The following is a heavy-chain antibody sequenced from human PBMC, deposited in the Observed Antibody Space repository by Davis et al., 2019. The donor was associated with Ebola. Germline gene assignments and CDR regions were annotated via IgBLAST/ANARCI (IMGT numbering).Heavy chain of an antibody. CDR3: TRSRDGYNHGFS. Sequence: GESLKISCTTSGTMFSNYGMHWVRQARGKGLEWVSVIWRDGGLAYNANFVKGRFTISRDNSKNTVYLQMNGLRVDDTAVYYCTRSRDGYNHGFSWGQGTLVTVSS. D-gene: IGHD5-24*01. CDR2: IWRDGGLA. V-gene: IGHV3-33*01. J-gene: IGHJ4*02. CDR1: GTMFSNYG.